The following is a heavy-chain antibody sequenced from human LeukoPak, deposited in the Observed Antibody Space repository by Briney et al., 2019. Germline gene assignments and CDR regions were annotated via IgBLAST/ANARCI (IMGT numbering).Heavy chain of an antibody. Sequence: SETLSLTCTVSGGSINNYYWNWIRQPPGKGLEWIGYVYYSGSINYNPSLRSRVTISVDTSKTHFSLKLNSVTAADTAVYYCARRRKVAATGDAFDVWGQGTVVTVSS. CDR2: VYYSGSI. V-gene: IGHV4-59*08. CDR3: ARRRKVAATGDAFDV. D-gene: IGHD5-12*01. CDR1: GGSINNYY. J-gene: IGHJ3*01.